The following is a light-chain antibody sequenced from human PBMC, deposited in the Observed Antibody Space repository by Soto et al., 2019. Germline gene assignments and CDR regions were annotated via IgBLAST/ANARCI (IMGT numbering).Light chain of an antibody. CDR3: QQYNNWPPIT. CDR2: GAS. V-gene: IGKV3-15*01. Sequence: QSPPSLSVSPGERATLSCRASQSITSNLAWYQQKPGQAPRLLIYGASTRATGIPARFSGSGSGTEFTLTISRLQSEDFAVYYCQQYNNWPPITFGQGTRLEIK. J-gene: IGKJ5*01. CDR1: QSITSN.